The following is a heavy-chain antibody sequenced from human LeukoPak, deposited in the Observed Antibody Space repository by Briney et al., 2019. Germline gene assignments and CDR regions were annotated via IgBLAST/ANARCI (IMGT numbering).Heavy chain of an antibody. CDR2: IYYSGST. J-gene: IGHJ6*03. Sequence: SETLSLTCTVSGGSISSYYWSWIRQPPGKGLEWIGYIYYSGSTNYNPSLKGRVTISVDTSKNQFSLKLSSVTAADTAVYYCARTNSSGYYYYYYYYMDVWGKGTTVTVSS. CDR1: GGSISSYY. D-gene: IGHD3-22*01. CDR3: ARTNSSGYYYYYYYYMDV. V-gene: IGHV4-59*01.